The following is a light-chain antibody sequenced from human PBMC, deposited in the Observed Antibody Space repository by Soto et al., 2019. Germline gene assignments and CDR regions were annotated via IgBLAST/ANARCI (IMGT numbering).Light chain of an antibody. V-gene: IGKV3-15*01. CDR3: QQYNNWPPGYT. J-gene: IGKJ2*01. CDR2: GAS. CDR1: QSISCN. Sequence: EIVITQSPATLSVSPGERATLSFRASQSISCNNNLAWYQQKPSQDPRLLIYGASTRSTGIPARFSGSGSGTEFTLTISSLQSEDFAVYYCQQYNNWPPGYTFGQGTKLEIK.